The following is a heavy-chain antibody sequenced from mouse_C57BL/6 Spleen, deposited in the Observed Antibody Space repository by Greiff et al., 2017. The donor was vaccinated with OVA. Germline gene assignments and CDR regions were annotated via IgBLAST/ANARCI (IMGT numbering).Heavy chain of an antibody. J-gene: IGHJ2*01. V-gene: IGHV5-6*01. D-gene: IGHD2-5*01. CDR2: ISSGGSYT. Sequence: EVKLVESGGDLVKPGGSLKLSCAASGFTFSSYGMSWVRQTPDKRLEWVATISSGGSYTYYPDSVKGRFTISRDNAKNTLYLQMSSLKSEDTAMYYCARIQSYYSNYFDYWGQGTTLTVSS. CDR1: GFTFSSYG. CDR3: ARIQSYYSNYFDY.